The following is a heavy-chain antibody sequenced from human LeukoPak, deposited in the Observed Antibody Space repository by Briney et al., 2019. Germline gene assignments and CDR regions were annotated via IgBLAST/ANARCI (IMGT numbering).Heavy chain of an antibody. CDR3: ARDATTVTRHYYYYYMDV. D-gene: IGHD4-17*01. Sequence: GASVKVSCKASGYTFTGYYMHWVRQAPGQGLEWMGIINPSGGSTSYAQKFQGRVTMTRDMSTSTVYMELSSLRSEDTAVYYCARDATTVTRHYYYYYMDVWGKGTTVTVSS. V-gene: IGHV1-46*01. CDR1: GYTFTGYY. CDR2: INPSGGST. J-gene: IGHJ6*03.